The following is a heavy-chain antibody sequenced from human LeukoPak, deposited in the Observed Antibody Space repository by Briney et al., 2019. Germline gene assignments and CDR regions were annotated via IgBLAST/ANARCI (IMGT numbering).Heavy chain of an antibody. CDR2: IYYSGST. CDR1: GVSITSDY. Sequence: PSETLSLTCTVSGVSITSDYWSWIRQPPGKGLEWIGYIYYSGSTNYNPSLKSRVTISVDTSKNQFSLKLSSVTAADTAVYYCARDNWNYGSSMDVWGQGTTVTVSS. D-gene: IGHD1-7*01. J-gene: IGHJ6*02. V-gene: IGHV4-59*01. CDR3: ARDNWNYGSSMDV.